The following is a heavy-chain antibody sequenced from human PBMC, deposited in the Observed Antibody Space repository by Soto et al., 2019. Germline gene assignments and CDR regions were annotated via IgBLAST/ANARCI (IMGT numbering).Heavy chain of an antibody. CDR1: GFIFSSSA. CDR3: AKDRSPGATTWNVY. Sequence: GGSLRLSCVVSGFIFSSSAMNWVRQAPGKGLEWVSTISGSGISKYYADSVEGRFTISRDNSNNTVSLQMNSLRAEDAAVYYCAKDRSPGATTWNVYWGQGTLVTVSS. CDR2: ISGSGISK. J-gene: IGHJ4*02. D-gene: IGHD1-26*01. V-gene: IGHV3-23*01.